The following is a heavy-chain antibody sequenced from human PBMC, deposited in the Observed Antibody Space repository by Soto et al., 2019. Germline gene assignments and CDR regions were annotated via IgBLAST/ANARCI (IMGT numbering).Heavy chain of an antibody. J-gene: IGHJ4*02. D-gene: IGHD1-26*01. CDR2: TYYRSKWIS. CDR1: MYSVSNNRAT. V-gene: IGHV6-1*01. CDR3: ARDPPDFNSGFDF. Sequence: SQTLSLTCAISMYSVSNNRATWNLIRQSPSGGLEWLGRTYYRSKWISDYAMSVKGRISINPDTSKNLVSLHLNFVTPEDTAVYYCARDPPDFNSGFDFWGQGTPVTVSS.